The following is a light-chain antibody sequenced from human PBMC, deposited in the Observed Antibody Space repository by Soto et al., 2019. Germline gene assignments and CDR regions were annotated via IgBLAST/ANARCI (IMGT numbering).Light chain of an antibody. CDR1: QSISIR. Sequence: DIQMTQSPSTLSASVGDRVTITCRASQSISIRLAWYQQKPGTAPKLLIYKASSLQSGVPSRFSGSGSGTEFSLTISSLQPDDFATYYCQQYNTYSRTFGQGTKVEIK. CDR2: KAS. J-gene: IGKJ1*01. V-gene: IGKV1-5*03. CDR3: QQYNTYSRT.